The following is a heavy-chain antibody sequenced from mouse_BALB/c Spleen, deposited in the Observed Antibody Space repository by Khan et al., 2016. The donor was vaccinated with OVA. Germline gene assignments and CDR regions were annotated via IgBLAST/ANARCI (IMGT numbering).Heavy chain of an antibody. J-gene: IGHJ3*01. V-gene: IGHV1S137*01. CDR3: KRGGGGNRFAY. CDR1: GYIFTDFT. CDR2: ISTYFGDA. Sequence: QVQLKQSGAELVRPGVSVKISCKGSGYIFTDFTMHWVKQSHAMSLEWIGVISTYFGDATYNQKFKDKATMTVDKSSSTAYLELARLTSEDSAIYCGKRGGGGNRFAYWGQGTLVTVSA.